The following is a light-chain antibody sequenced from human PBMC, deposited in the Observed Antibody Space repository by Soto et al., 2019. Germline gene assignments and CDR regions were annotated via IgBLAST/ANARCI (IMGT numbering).Light chain of an antibody. Sequence: DIQMTQSPSSLSASVGDRVTITCRASQSISSYLNWYQQKPGKAPKLLIYAASNLQSGVPSSFSGSGSGTDFTLTISSLQPEDFATYYCQQLHDYPITFGQGTRLEIK. CDR3: QQLHDYPIT. CDR1: QSISSY. CDR2: AAS. J-gene: IGKJ5*01. V-gene: IGKV1-39*01.